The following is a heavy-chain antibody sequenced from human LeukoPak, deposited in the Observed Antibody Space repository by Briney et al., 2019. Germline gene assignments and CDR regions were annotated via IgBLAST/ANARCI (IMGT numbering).Heavy chain of an antibody. D-gene: IGHD7-27*01. J-gene: IGHJ6*02. V-gene: IGHV1-2*02. CDR2: INPNSGGT. CDR3: ARLTPYYYGMDV. CDR1: GYTFTGYY. Sequence: ASVKVSCKASGYTFTGYYMHWVRQAPGQGLEWTGWINPNSGGTNYAQKFQGRVTMTRDTSISTAYMELSRLRSDDTAVYYCARLTPYYYGMDVWGQGTTVTVSS.